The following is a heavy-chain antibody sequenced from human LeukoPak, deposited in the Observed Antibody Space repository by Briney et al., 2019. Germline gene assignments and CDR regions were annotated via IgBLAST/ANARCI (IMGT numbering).Heavy chain of an antibody. J-gene: IGHJ4*02. Sequence: GGSLRLSCEASGFTFENYAIHWVRQAPGKGLEWVSGISWNGDYIGYADSVKGRFTISRGNSKKSLYLQMNSLRPEDTALYYCLKDMDNNGWGWGQGTLVTVSS. CDR2: ISWNGDYI. CDR1: GFTFENYA. CDR3: LKDMDNNGWG. V-gene: IGHV3-9*01. D-gene: IGHD3-22*01.